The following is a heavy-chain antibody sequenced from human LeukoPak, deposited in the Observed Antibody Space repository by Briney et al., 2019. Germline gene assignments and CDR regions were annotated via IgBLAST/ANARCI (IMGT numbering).Heavy chain of an antibody. CDR3: AKDGTVTTGVWFDY. CDR2: ISCSGGST. CDR1: GFTFSSYA. J-gene: IGHJ4*02. V-gene: IGHV3-23*01. Sequence: GGTLRLSCAASGFTFSSYAMSWVRQAPGKGLEWVSAISCSGGSTYYADSVKGRFTISRDNSKNTLYLQMNSLRAEDTAVYYCAKDGTVTTGVWFDYWGQGTLVTVSS. D-gene: IGHD4-17*01.